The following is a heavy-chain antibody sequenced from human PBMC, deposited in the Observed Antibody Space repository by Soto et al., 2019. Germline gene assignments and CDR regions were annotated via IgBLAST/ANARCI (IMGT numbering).Heavy chain of an antibody. CDR3: ARALIGYSSCRIDP. D-gene: IGHD6-13*01. J-gene: IGHJ5*02. Sequence: SETLSLTCAVSGGSISSGGYSWSWIRQPPGKGLEWIGYIYHSGSTYYNPSLKSRVTISVDRSKNQFSLKLSSVTAADTAMYYCARALIGYSSCRIDPWGQGTLVTVSS. CDR1: GGSISSGGYS. V-gene: IGHV4-30-2*01. CDR2: IYHSGST.